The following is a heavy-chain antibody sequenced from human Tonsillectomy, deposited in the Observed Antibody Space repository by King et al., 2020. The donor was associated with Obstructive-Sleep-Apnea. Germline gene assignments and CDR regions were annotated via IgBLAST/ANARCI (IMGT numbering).Heavy chain of an antibody. CDR1: GGSFSDYY. Sequence: VQLQQWGAGLLKPSEILSLTCAVYGGSFSDYYWSWIRQPPGMGLEWIGEINHSGSTSYSPSLKSRVTISVDTSKNQFSLKLSSVTAADTAVYYCARVPLSYYGSGSNWYFYLWGRGTLVTVSS. CDR2: INHSGST. D-gene: IGHD3-10*01. CDR3: ARVPLSYYGSGSNWYFYL. J-gene: IGHJ2*01. V-gene: IGHV4-34*01.